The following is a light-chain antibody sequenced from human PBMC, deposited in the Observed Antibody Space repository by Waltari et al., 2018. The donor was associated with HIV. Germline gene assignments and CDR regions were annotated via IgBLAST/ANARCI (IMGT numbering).Light chain of an antibody. CDR2: WAS. J-gene: IGKJ2*01. Sequence: DIVMTQSPDSLAVSLGERATINCKSSQSVLYSSNNKNYLAWYQQKPGQPPKLLIYWASTRESGVPDRFSGSGSGTDFTLTISSLQAEDVAVHYCQQYYSTSYTFGQGTKLEIK. CDR1: QSVLYSSNNKNY. CDR3: QQYYSTSYT. V-gene: IGKV4-1*01.